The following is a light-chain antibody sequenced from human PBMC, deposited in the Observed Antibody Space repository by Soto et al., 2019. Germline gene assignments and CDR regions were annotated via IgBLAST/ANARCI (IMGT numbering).Light chain of an antibody. V-gene: IGKV3-20*01. Sequence: ELVMTQSRTTLSVSPGERATLSCRASQTVSSSSLAWYQQKPGQAPRLLIFGASTRAAGFPDRFSGSGSGTDFTLTISRLEPEDFAVYYCQQYGSSPRTFGQGTKVDI. CDR3: QQYGSSPRT. CDR1: QTVSSSS. CDR2: GAS. J-gene: IGKJ1*01.